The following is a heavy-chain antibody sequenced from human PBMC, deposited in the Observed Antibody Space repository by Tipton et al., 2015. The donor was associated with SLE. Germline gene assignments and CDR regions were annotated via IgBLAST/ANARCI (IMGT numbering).Heavy chain of an antibody. J-gene: IGHJ4*02. CDR1: GGSISSIKW. CDR2: IYHSGST. D-gene: IGHD1-26*01. Sequence: LSLTCAVSGGSISSIKWWSWVRQPPGKGLEWIGEIYHSGSTNYNPSLKSRVTISVDKSKNQFSLKLSSVTAADTAVYYCARDSPMGSVGATPFDYWGQGTLVTVSS. CDR3: ARDSPMGSVGATPFDY. V-gene: IGHV4-4*02.